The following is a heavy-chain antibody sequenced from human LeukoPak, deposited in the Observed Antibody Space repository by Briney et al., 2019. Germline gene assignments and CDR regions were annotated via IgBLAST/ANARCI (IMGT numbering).Heavy chain of an antibody. CDR2: IYYSGST. Sequence: PSETLPLTCTVSGGSVSSGSYHWSWIRQPPGKGLEWIGYIYYSGSTNYNPSLKSRVTISVDTSKNQFSLKLSSVTAADTAVYYCARVPGGGTAANWGQGTMVTVSS. CDR1: GGSVSSGSYH. J-gene: IGHJ3*01. V-gene: IGHV4-61*01. CDR3: ARVPGGGTAAN. D-gene: IGHD1-7*01.